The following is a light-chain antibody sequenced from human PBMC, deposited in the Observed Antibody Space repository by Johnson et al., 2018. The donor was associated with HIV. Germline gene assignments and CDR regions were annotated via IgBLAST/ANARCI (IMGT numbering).Light chain of an antibody. V-gene: IGLV1-51*01. CDR2: YND. J-gene: IGLJ1*01. Sequence: QSVLTQPPSVSAAPGQKVSISCSGSSSNIGNNYVSWYQQLPGTAPKLLIYYNDKRPSGIPDRFSGSKSGTSATLGITGLQTGDEADYYCGTWDSSLSAGFFGTGTKVTVL. CDR1: SSNIGNNY. CDR3: GTWDSSLSAGF.